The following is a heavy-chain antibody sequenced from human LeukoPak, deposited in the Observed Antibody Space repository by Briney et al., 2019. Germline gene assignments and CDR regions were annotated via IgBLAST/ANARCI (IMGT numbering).Heavy chain of an antibody. D-gene: IGHD2-21*02. Sequence: QTGGSLRLSCAASGFTFSLYGIHWVRQAPGKGLEWVAFIQNDGSNKYYADSVKGRFTVSRDNSKNTLYLQMNSLRPDDTAMYYCAKDRIVLVTATSDYWGQGTLVTVSS. CDR3: AKDRIVLVTATSDY. J-gene: IGHJ4*02. V-gene: IGHV3-30*02. CDR2: IQNDGSNK. CDR1: GFTFSLYG.